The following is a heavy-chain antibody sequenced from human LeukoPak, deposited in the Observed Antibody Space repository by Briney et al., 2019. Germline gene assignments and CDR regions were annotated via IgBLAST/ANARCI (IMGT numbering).Heavy chain of an antibody. D-gene: IGHD3-10*01. J-gene: IGHJ6*03. CDR1: GGSISSYY. V-gene: IGHV4-59*12. CDR3: VKRGGSGSYYYMDV. CDR2: IYYSGST. Sequence: SETLSLTCTVSGGSISSYYWSWIRQPPGKGLEWIGYIYYSGSTNYNPSLKSRVAISVDTSKNQFSLKLSSVTAADTAVYYCVKRGGSGSYYYMDVWGKGTTVTVSS.